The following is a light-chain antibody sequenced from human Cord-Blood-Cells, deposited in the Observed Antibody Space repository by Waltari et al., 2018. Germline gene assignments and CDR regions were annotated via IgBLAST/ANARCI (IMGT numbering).Light chain of an antibody. Sequence: EIVMTQSPATLSVSPGERATLSCRASQSVSSNLAWYQQKPGQAPRLLIYGASTRATGIPARFSGSGSGTEFTLTISSVQSEDCAVYYCQQYNNWPPERTFGQGTKVEIK. CDR2: GAS. V-gene: IGKV3-15*01. CDR1: QSVSSN. CDR3: QQYNNWPPERT. J-gene: IGKJ1*01.